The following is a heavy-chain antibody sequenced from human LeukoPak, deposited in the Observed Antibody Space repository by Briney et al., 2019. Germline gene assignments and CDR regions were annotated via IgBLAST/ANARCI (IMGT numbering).Heavy chain of an antibody. D-gene: IGHD3-10*01. J-gene: IGHJ4*02. V-gene: IGHV4-34*01. Sequence: SETLSLTCAVYGGSFSGYYWSWIRQPPGKGLEWIGEINHSGSTNYNPSLKSRVTISVDTSKNQFSLKLSSVTAADTAVYYCARAPMVRGRLIDYWGQGTLVTVSS. CDR1: GGSFSGYY. CDR3: ARAPMVRGRLIDY. CDR2: INHSGST.